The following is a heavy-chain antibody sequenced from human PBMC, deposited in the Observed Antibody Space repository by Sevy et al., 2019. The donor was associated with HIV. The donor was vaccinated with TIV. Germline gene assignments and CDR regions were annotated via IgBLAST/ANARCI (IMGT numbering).Heavy chain of an antibody. V-gene: IGHV5-51*01. J-gene: IGHJ4*02. Sequence: GESLKISCKASGYTFTSYWIGWVRQMPGKGLEWMGIIYPGDSDTRYSPSFQGQVTISADKSISTAYLQWSSLKASDTAMYYCARYPIVVVPAAEYYFDYWGQGTLVTVSS. D-gene: IGHD2-2*01. CDR1: GYTFTSYW. CDR3: ARYPIVVVPAAEYYFDY. CDR2: IYPGDSDT.